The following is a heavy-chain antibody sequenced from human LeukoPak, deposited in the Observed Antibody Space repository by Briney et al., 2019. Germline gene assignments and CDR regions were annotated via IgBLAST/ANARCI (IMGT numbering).Heavy chain of an antibody. V-gene: IGHV1-46*01. J-gene: IGHJ6*03. CDR3: ARNHVTMVRGVNYYMDV. Sequence: ASVKVSCKASGYTFTSYYMHWVRQAPGQGLEWMGIINPSGGSTSYAQKFQGRVTMTRDTSTSAVYMELSSLRSEDTAVYYCARNHVTMVRGVNYYMDVWGKGTTVTISS. CDR1: GYTFTSYY. CDR2: INPSGGST. D-gene: IGHD3-10*01.